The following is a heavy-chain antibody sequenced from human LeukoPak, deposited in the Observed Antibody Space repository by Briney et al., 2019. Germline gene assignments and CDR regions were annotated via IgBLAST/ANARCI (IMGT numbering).Heavy chain of an antibody. D-gene: IGHD4-23*01. CDR1: GGSFSGYY. J-gene: IGHJ4*02. CDR2: INHSGST. Sequence: SETLSLTCAVYGGSFSGYYWSWIRQPPGKGLEWIGEINHSGSTNYNPSLKSRVTISVDTSKNQFSLKLSSVTAADTAVYYCARSSRDLRGYAPWELMPPFDYWGQGTLVTVSS. V-gene: IGHV4-34*01. CDR3: ARSSRDLRGYAPWELMPPFDY.